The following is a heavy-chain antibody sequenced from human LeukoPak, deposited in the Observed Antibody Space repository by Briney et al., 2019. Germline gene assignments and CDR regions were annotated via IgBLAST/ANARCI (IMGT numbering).Heavy chain of an antibody. CDR3: AKDRRRRDFDY. CDR2: ISSSSSYI. Sequence: GGSLRLSCAASGFTFSSCSMNWVRQAPGKGLEWVSSISSSSSYIYYADSVKGRFTISRDNSKNTLYLQMNSLRAEDTAVYYCAKDRRRRDFDYWGQGTLVTVSS. V-gene: IGHV3-21*01. J-gene: IGHJ4*02. CDR1: GFTFSSCS.